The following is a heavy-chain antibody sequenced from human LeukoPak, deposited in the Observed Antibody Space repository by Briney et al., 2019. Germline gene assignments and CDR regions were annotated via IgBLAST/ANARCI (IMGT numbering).Heavy chain of an antibody. CDR3: ARGGRDYYDSSGPWDY. V-gene: IGHV1-69*01. J-gene: IGHJ4*02. D-gene: IGHD3-22*01. CDR2: IIPIFGTA. CDR1: GGTFSSYA. Sequence: GSSVKVSCKASGGTFSSYAISWVRQAPGQGLEWMGGIIPIFGTANYAQKFQGRVTITADESTSTAYMEQSSLRSEDTAVYYCARGGRDYYDSSGPWDYWGQGTLVTVSS.